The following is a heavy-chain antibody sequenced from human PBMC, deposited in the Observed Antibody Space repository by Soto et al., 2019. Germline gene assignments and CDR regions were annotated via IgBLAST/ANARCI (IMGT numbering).Heavy chain of an antibody. CDR1: GFTFTRYS. V-gene: IGHV3-21*06. CDR2: ISSTTNYI. Sequence: GGSLRLSCAASGFTFTRYSMNWVRQAPGKGLEWVSSISSTTNYIYYGDSMKGRFTISRDNAKNSLYLEMNSLRAEDTAVYHCARESEDLTSNFDYWGQGTLVTVSS. J-gene: IGHJ4*02. CDR3: ARESEDLTSNFDY.